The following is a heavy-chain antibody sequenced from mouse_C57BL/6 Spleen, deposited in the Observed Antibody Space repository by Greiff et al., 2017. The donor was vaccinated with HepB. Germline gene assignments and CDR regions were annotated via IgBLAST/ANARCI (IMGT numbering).Heavy chain of an antibody. CDR1: GYTFTSYW. Sequence: VQLQQPGAELVRPGSSVKLSCKASGYTFTSYWMHWVKQRPVQGLEWIGNIDPSDSETHYNQKFKDKATMTVDTSSSTAYMQLSSLTSEDSAVYYCAREADDSNSVDYWGQGTTLTVSS. V-gene: IGHV1-52*01. CDR3: AREADDSNSVDY. D-gene: IGHD2-5*01. J-gene: IGHJ2*01. CDR2: IDPSDSET.